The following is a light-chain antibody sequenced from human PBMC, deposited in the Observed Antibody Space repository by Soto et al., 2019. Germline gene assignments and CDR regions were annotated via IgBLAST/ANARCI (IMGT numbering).Light chain of an antibody. CDR3: CSYLGRFVV. J-gene: IGLJ2*01. Sequence: QSALTQPRSVSGSPGQSVTISCTGTSSDVGGYNYVSWYQQHPGKAPKLMIYDVSKRPSGVPDRFSGSKSGNTASLTISGXXXXXEADYFCCSYLGRFVVFGGGTKLTV. CDR1: SSDVGGYNY. V-gene: IGLV2-11*01. CDR2: DVS.